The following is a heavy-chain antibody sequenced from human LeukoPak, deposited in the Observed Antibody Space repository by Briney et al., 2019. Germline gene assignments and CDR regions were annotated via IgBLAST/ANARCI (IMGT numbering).Heavy chain of an antibody. CDR1: GYTFTGYY. J-gene: IGHJ6*03. CDR3: ARDNGGTAMAYYYYYYMDV. V-gene: IGHV1-2*02. Sequence: VASVKVSCKASGYTFTGYYMHWVRQAPGQGLEWMGWINPNSGGTNYAQKFQGRVTMTRDTSISTAYMELSRLRSDDTAVYYCARDNGGTAMAYYYYYYMDVWGKGTTVTISS. D-gene: IGHD5-18*01. CDR2: INPNSGGT.